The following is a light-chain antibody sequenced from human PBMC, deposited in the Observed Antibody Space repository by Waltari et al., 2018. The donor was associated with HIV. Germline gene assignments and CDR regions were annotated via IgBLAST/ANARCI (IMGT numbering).Light chain of an antibody. Sequence: QSALTQPRSVSGSPGQSVTISCTGTSSDVGGYNYVSWYQQHPGKAPKLMIYDISKRPSGVPDRFSGSKSDNTASLTISGLQAEDEAHYYCCSYTSSITPLVFGTGTKVTVL. CDR3: CSYTSSITPLV. J-gene: IGLJ1*01. CDR2: DIS. CDR1: SSDVGGYNY. V-gene: IGLV2-11*01.